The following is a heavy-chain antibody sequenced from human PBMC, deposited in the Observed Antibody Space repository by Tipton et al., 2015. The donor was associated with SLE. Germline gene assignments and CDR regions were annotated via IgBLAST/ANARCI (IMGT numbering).Heavy chain of an antibody. J-gene: IGHJ1*01. V-gene: IGHV4-61*08. D-gene: IGHD3-9*01. CDR1: GGSISSGGYY. Sequence: TLSLTCTVSGGSISSGGYYWSWIRQPPGKGLEWIGYIYYSGSTNYNPSLKSRVTISVDTSKNQFSLKLSSVTAADTAVYYCARAAGYYASFFQHWGQGTLVTVS. CDR2: IYYSGST. CDR3: ARAAGYYASFFQH.